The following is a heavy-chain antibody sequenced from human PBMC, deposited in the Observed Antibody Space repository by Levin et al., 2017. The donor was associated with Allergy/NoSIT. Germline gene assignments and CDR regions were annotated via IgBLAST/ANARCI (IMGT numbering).Heavy chain of an antibody. D-gene: IGHD6-19*01. CDR2: INHSGST. V-gene: IGHV4-34*01. CDR3: ARGGRASSGWYPDAFDI. CDR1: GGSFSGYY. J-gene: IGHJ3*02. Sequence: SQTLSLTCAVYGGSFSGYYWSWIRQPPGKGLEWIGEINHSGSTNYNPSLKSRVTISVDTSKNQFSLKLSSVTAADTAVYYCARGGRASSGWYPDAFDIWGQGTMVTVSS.